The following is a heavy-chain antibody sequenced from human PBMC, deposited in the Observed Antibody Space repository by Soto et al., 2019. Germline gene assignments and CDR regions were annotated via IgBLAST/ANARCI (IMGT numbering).Heavy chain of an antibody. Sequence: ASVKVSCKASGYTFTSYYMHWVRQAPGQGLEWMGIINPSGGSTSYAQKFQGRVTMTRDTSTSTVYMELSSLRSEDTAVYYCATDADYGDYRDAFDIWGQGTMVTVSS. D-gene: IGHD4-17*01. CDR2: INPSGGST. CDR3: ATDADYGDYRDAFDI. J-gene: IGHJ3*02. V-gene: IGHV1-46*01. CDR1: GYTFTSYY.